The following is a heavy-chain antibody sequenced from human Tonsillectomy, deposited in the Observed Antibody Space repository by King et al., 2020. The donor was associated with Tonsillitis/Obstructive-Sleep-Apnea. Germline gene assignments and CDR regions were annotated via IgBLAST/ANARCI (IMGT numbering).Heavy chain of an antibody. CDR2: INHSGST. Sequence: VQLQQWGAGLLKPSETLSLTCAVYGGSFSGYYWSWIRQPPGKGLEWIGEINHSGSTNYNPSLKSRVTISVDTSKNPFSLKLSSVTAADTAVYYCARELAHSDYWGQGTLVTVSS. J-gene: IGHJ4*02. D-gene: IGHD2-15*01. CDR1: GGSFSGYY. V-gene: IGHV4-34*01. CDR3: ARELAHSDY.